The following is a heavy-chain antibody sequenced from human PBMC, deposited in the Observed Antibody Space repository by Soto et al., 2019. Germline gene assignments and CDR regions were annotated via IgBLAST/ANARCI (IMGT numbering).Heavy chain of an antibody. J-gene: IGHJ4*02. D-gene: IGHD6-13*01. V-gene: IGHV3-30-3*01. CDR3: ARGGSEQQLVQGFPEGDY. Sequence: GGSLRLSCAASGFTFSSYAMHWVRQAPGKGLEWVAVISYDGSNKYYADSVKGRFTISRDNSKNTLYLQMNSLRAEDTAVYYCARGGSEQQLVQGFPEGDYWGQGTLVTVSS. CDR1: GFTFSSYA. CDR2: ISYDGSNK.